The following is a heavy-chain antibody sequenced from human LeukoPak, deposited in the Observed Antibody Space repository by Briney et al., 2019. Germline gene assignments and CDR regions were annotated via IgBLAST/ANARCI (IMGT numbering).Heavy chain of an antibody. CDR2: INWNGGST. CDR3: ARDKTVGATKFDS. D-gene: IGHD1-26*01. Sequence: GGSLRLSCAASGFTFDDYGMSWVRQAPGKGLEWVSGINWNGGSTGYADSVKGRFTISRDNAENSLYLQMNSLRAEDTAIYYRARDKTVGATKFDSWGQGTLVTVSS. J-gene: IGHJ4*02. V-gene: IGHV3-20*04. CDR1: GFTFDDYG.